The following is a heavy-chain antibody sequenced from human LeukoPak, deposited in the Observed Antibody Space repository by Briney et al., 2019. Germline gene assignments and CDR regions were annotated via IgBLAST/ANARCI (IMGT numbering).Heavy chain of an antibody. J-gene: IGHJ4*02. CDR2: INHSGST. Sequence: PSETLSLTCAVYGGSFSGYYWSWIRQPPGKGLEWIGEINHSGSTNYNPSLKSRVTISVDTSENQFSLKLSSVTAADTAVYYCARRKVRGVIITVPFDYWGQGTLVTVSS. D-gene: IGHD3-10*01. CDR3: ARRKVRGVIITVPFDY. CDR1: GGSFSGYY. V-gene: IGHV4-34*01.